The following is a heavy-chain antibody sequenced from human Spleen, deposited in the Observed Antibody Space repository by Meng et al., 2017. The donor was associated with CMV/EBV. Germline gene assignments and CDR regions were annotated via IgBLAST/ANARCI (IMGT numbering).Heavy chain of an antibody. J-gene: IGHJ3*02. CDR2: IYYSGST. V-gene: IGHV4-61*01. D-gene: IGHD3-3*01. Sequence: SETLSLTCTVSGYSISSGYYWSWIRQPPGKGLEWIGYIYYSGSTNYNPSLKSRVTISVDTSKNQFSLKLSSVTAADTAVYYCARDLYDFWSGYYYDAFDIWGQGTMVTVSS. CDR1: GYSISSGYY. CDR3: ARDLYDFWSGYYYDAFDI.